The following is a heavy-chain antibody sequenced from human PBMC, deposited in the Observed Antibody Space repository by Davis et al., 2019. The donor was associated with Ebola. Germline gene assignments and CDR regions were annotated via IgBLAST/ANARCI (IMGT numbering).Heavy chain of an antibody. Sequence: GGSLRLSCAASGFTFSSYAMSWVRQAPGKGLEWVSRISAIGGDTYYADSVKGRFTISRDNSKNTLNLQMNSLRAEDTAIYYCAKVLQATNILATTYYYYALDVWGQGTTVTVS. J-gene: IGHJ6*02. CDR3: AKVLQATNILATTYYYYALDV. D-gene: IGHD5-12*01. CDR1: GFTFSSYA. CDR2: ISAIGGDT. V-gene: IGHV3-23*01.